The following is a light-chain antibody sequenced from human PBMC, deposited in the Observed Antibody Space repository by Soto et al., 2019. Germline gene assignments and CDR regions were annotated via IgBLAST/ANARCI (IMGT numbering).Light chain of an antibody. V-gene: IGLV2-14*01. Sequence: QSALTQPASVSGSPGQLITISCTGTSSDVGGYNYVSWYQQHPGKAPKLMIYEVSNRPSGVSNRFSGSKSGNTASLTISGLQAEDEADYYCSSYTSSSTPVFGGGTQLTVL. CDR2: EVS. J-gene: IGLJ2*01. CDR3: SSYTSSSTPV. CDR1: SSDVGGYNY.